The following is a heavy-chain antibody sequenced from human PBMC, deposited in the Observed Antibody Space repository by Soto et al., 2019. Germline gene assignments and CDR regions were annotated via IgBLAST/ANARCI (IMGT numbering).Heavy chain of an antibody. CDR2: INSGGGTT. D-gene: IGHD3-10*01. CDR3: ARWFTYGNFDYFDY. CDR1: GFTFSSYA. Sequence: GSLRLSCATSGFTFSSYAMSCVRQAPGKGLEWVARINSGGGTTTYADSVKGRFTIPRDNAKNTLYLQMNGLRAEDTAIYYCARWFTYGNFDYFDYWGQGSQVTVSS. J-gene: IGHJ4*02. V-gene: IGHV3-74*01.